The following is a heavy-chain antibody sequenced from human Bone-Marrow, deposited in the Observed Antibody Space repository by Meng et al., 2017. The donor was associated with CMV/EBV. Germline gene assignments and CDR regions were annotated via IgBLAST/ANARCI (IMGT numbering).Heavy chain of an antibody. V-gene: IGHV3-53*01. Sequence: GGSLRLSCAASGFTVSSNYMSWVRQAPGKGLEWVSVIYSGGSTYYADSVKGRFTISRDNSKNTLYLQMNSLRAEDTAVYYCARLTILKDDWFDTWGQGNMVTVAS. CDR1: GFTVSSNY. CDR2: IYSGGST. D-gene: IGHD3-3*01. J-gene: IGHJ5*02. CDR3: ARLTILKDDWFDT.